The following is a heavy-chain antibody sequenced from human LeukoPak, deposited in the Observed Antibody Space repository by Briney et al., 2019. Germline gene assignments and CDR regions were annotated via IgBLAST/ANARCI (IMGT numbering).Heavy chain of an antibody. J-gene: IGHJ6*03. CDR2: INHSGST. D-gene: IGHD3-10*01. Sequence: PSETLSLTCAVYGGSFSGYYWSWIRQPPGKGLEWIGEINHSGSTNYNPSLKSRVTISVDTSKNQFSLKLSSVTAADTAVYYCARGRSSMVRGYYYYYMDVWGKGTTVTIPS. CDR1: GGSFSGYY. CDR3: ARGRSSMVRGYYYYYMDV. V-gene: IGHV4-34*01.